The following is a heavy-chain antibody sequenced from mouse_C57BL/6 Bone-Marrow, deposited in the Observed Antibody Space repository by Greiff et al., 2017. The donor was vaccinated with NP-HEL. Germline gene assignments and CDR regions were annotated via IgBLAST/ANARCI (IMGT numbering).Heavy chain of an antibody. D-gene: IGHD4-1*01. V-gene: IGHV1-59*01. Sequence: QVQLKQPGAELVRPGTSVKLSCKASGYTFTSYWMHWVKQRPGQGLEWIGVIDPSDSYTNYNQKFKGKATLTVDTSSSTAYMQLSSLTSEDSAVYYCARGGLGAYWGQGTLVTVSA. CDR3: ARGGLGAY. J-gene: IGHJ3*01. CDR1: GYTFTSYW. CDR2: IDPSDSYT.